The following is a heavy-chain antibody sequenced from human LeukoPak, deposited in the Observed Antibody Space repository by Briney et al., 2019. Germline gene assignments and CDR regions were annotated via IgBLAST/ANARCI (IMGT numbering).Heavy chain of an antibody. V-gene: IGHV4-34*01. Sequence: PSETLSLTCAVYGGSFSGYYWSWIRQPPGKGLEWIGEINHSGSTNYNPSLKSRVTISVDTSKNQFSLKLSSVTAADTAVYYCARRARFLEWFMGHYYMDVWGKGTRSPSP. CDR1: GGSFSGYY. D-gene: IGHD3-3*01. J-gene: IGHJ6*03. CDR2: INHSGST. CDR3: ARRARFLEWFMGHYYMDV.